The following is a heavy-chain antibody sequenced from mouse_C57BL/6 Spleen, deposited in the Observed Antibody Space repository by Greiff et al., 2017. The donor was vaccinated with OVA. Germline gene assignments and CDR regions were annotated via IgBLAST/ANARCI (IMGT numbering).Heavy chain of an antibody. J-gene: IGHJ3*01. CDR3: TRKDYGAWFAY. CDR1: GYTFTDYE. D-gene: IGHD1-1*01. V-gene: IGHV1-15*01. Sequence: VQLQQSGAELVRPGASVTLSCKASGYTFTDYEMHWVKQTPVHGLEWIGAIDPETGGTAYNQKFKGKAILTADKSSSTAYMELRSLTSEDSAVYYCTRKDYGAWFAYWGQGTLVTVSA. CDR2: IDPETGGT.